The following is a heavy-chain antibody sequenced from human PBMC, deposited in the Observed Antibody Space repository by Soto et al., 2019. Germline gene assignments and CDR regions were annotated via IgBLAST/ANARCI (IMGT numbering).Heavy chain of an antibody. V-gene: IGHV3-23*01. CDR3: AKDPPCTLGPLAMDV. CDR1: GFTFSTHA. Sequence: GGSLRLSCVASGFTFSTHAMSWVRQVPGKGLEWVSTFSGSGGNIYYGESVKGRFTISRDDPKNTLYMDTNSLRVEDTAAYYCAKDPPCTLGPLAMDVWGQGTTVTVPS. D-gene: IGHD3-3*02. J-gene: IGHJ6*02. CDR2: FSGSGGNI.